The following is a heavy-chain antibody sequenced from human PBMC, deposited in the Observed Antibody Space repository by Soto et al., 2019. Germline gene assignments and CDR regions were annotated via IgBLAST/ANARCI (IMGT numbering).Heavy chain of an antibody. J-gene: IGHJ5*02. CDR1: GYTFTSYG. CDR2: ISAYNGNT. V-gene: IGHV1-18*01. D-gene: IGHD6-19*01. CDR3: AREEYSSGNTNWFDP. Sequence: ASLKVSCKASGYTFTSYGISWVRQAPGQGLEWMGWISAYNGNTNYAQKLQGRVTMTTDTSTSTAYMELRSLRSDDTAVYYCAREEYSSGNTNWFDPWGQGTLVTVSS.